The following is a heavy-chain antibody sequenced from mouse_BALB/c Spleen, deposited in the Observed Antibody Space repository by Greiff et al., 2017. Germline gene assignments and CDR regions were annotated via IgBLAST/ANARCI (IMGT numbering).Heavy chain of an antibody. Sequence: EVQRVESGPELVKPGASVKMSCKASGYTFTSYVMHWVKQKPGQGLEWIGYINPYNDGTKYNEKFKGKATLTSDKSSSTAYMELSSLTSEDSAVYYCARKWITTVVAELYWYFDVWGAGTTVTVSS. CDR3: ARKWITTVVAELYWYFDV. CDR2: INPYNDGT. J-gene: IGHJ1*01. D-gene: IGHD1-1*01. CDR1: GYTFTSYV. V-gene: IGHV1-14*01.